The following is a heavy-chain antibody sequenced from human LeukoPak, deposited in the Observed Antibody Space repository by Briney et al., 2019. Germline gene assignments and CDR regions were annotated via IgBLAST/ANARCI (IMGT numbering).Heavy chain of an antibody. Sequence: ASVKVSCTASGYTFTNYAISWVRQAPGQGLEWMGWISTYNGNTNYAQNLQGRVTMTTDTSTNTAYMELGSLRSDDTAVYYCAKECGGDCHNTFDSWGQGTLVTVSS. CDR3: AKECGGDCHNTFDS. CDR1: GYTFTNYA. D-gene: IGHD2-21*02. CDR2: ISTYNGNT. V-gene: IGHV1-18*01. J-gene: IGHJ4*02.